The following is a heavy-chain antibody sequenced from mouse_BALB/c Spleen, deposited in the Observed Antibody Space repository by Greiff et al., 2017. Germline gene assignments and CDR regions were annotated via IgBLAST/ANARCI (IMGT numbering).Heavy chain of an antibody. CDR2: ISSGSSTI. J-gene: IGHJ2*01. Sequence: EVKLMESGGGLVQPGGSRKLSCAASGFTFSSFGMHWVRQAPEKGLEWVAYISSGSSTIYYADTVKGRFTISRDNPKNTLFLQMTSLRSEDTAMYYCARSGGYDDYFDYWGQGTTLTVSS. V-gene: IGHV5-17*02. CDR1: GFTFSSFG. CDR3: ARSGGYDDYFDY. D-gene: IGHD2-2*01.